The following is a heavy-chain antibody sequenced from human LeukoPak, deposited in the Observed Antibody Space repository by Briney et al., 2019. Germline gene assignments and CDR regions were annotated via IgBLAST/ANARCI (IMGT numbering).Heavy chain of an antibody. Sequence: KTGGSLRLSCAASGFTFSSYSMNWVRQAPGKGLEWVSSISSSSSYISYADSVKGRFTISRDNAKNSLYLQMNSLRGEETAVYYCARGLDSSNCLDKWGQGTLVTVSS. CDR1: GFTFSSYS. CDR2: ISSSSSYI. D-gene: IGHD6-13*01. V-gene: IGHV3-21*01. CDR3: ARGLDSSNCLDK. J-gene: IGHJ4*02.